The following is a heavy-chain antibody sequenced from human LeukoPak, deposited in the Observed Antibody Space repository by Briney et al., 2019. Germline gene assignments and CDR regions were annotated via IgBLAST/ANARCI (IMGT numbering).Heavy chain of an antibody. V-gene: IGHV3-23*01. CDR2: VTNNGGST. Sequence: GGSLRLSCAASEFTFSTYAMSWVRQAPGKGLEWVSVVTNNGGSTYYADSVKGRFTLSRDNSKNTLYLQMNSLRAEDTALYYCAKLWSSSRGAFDIWGQGTMVTVSS. CDR3: AKLWSSSRGAFDI. J-gene: IGHJ3*02. D-gene: IGHD6-13*01. CDR1: EFTFSTYA.